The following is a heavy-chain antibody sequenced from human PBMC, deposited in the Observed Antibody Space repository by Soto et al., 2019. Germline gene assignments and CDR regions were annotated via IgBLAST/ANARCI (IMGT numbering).Heavy chain of an antibody. CDR2: IYYSGST. J-gene: IGHJ4*02. V-gene: IGHV4-59*01. D-gene: IGHD6-19*01. Sequence: PSETLSLTCTVSGGSISSYYWSWIRQPPGKGLEWIGYIYYSGSTNYNPSLKSRVTISVDTSKNQFSLKLSSVTAADTAVYYCARDSVAGTDYWGQGTLVTVS. CDR1: GGSISSYY. CDR3: ARDSVAGTDY.